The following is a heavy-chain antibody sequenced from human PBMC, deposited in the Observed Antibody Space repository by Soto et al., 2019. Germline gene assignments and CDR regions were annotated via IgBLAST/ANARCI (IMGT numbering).Heavy chain of an antibody. CDR2: INPNSGGT. V-gene: IGHV1-2*02. CDR1: GYTFTGYY. D-gene: IGHD6-19*01. J-gene: IGHJ4*02. Sequence: GASVKVSCKASGYTFTGYYMHWVRQAPGQGLEWMGWINPNSGGTNYAQKFQGRVTMTRDTSISTAYMELSRLRSDDTAVYYCVYSSGWYGLFDYWGQGTLVTVSS. CDR3: VYSSGWYGLFDY.